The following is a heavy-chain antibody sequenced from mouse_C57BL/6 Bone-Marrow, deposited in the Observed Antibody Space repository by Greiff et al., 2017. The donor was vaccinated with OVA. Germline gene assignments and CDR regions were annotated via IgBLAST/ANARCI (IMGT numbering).Heavy chain of an antibody. CDR3: TRSYGNYVGYFDV. D-gene: IGHD2-1*01. CDR1: GFTFSSYA. Sequence: DVMLVESGEGLVKPGGSLKLSCAASGFTFSSYAMSWVRQTPEKRLEWVAYISSGGDYIYYADTVKGRFTISRDNARNTLYLQMSSLKSEDTAMYYCTRSYGNYVGYFDVWGTGTTVTVSS. CDR2: ISSGGDYI. J-gene: IGHJ1*03. V-gene: IGHV5-9-1*02.